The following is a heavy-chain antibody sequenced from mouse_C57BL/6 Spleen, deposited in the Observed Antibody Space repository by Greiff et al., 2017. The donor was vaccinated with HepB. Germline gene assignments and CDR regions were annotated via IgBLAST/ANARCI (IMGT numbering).Heavy chain of an antibody. CDR2: IYPGDGDT. Sequence: QVQLQQSGPELVKPGASVKISCKASGYAFSSSWMNWVKQRPGKGLEWIGRIYPGDGDTNYNGKFKGKATLTADKSSSTAYMQLSSLTSEDSAVYFCARLGGNPDYWGQGTTLTVSS. D-gene: IGHD2-1*01. V-gene: IGHV1-82*01. CDR3: ARLGGNPDY. CDR1: GYAFSSSW. J-gene: IGHJ2*01.